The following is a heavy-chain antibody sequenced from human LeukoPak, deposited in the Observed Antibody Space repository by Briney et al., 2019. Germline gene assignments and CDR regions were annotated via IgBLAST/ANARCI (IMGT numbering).Heavy chain of an antibody. CDR3: ARERGGVYSDLNHWYFDI. D-gene: IGHD3-10*01. V-gene: IGHV3-66*01. Sequence: GGSLRLSCAASGFTVSSNYMSSVRQAPGEGLEWVSVIYRGGSTYYADSVKGRFTISRDNAKNSLYLKLNRLSAEDTAVYYCARERGGVYSDLNHWYFDIWGRGTLVTVSS. CDR2: IYRGGST. J-gene: IGHJ2*01. CDR1: GFTVSSNY.